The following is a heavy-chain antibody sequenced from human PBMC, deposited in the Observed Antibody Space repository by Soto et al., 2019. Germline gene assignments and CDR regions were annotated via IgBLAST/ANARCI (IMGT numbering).Heavy chain of an antibody. CDR3: AKGPTIFGVVITFEYYYGMDV. Sequence: GGSLRLSCAASGFILSSSAMSWVRQAPGKGLEWVSAISGSGTSTYYADSVKGRFTISGDNSKNTVYLQMNSLRAEDTAVYYCAKGPTIFGVVITFEYYYGMDVWGQGTTVTVSS. CDR2: ISGSGTST. J-gene: IGHJ6*02. CDR1: GFILSSSA. D-gene: IGHD3-3*01. V-gene: IGHV3-23*01.